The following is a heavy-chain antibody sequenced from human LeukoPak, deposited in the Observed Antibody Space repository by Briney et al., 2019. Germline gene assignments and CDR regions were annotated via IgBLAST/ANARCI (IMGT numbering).Heavy chain of an antibody. D-gene: IGHD6-19*01. CDR2: IKSKTDGGTT. V-gene: IGHV3-15*01. J-gene: IGHJ6*03. Sequence: GGSLRLSCAASGFTFSNARMSWVRQAPGKGLEWVGRIKSKTDGGTTDYAAPVKGRFTISRDNAKNSLYLQMNSLRAEDTAVYYCARDDYSSGWYPFYYYYMDVWGRGTTVTVSS. CDR1: GFTFSNAR. CDR3: ARDDYSSGWYPFYYYYMDV.